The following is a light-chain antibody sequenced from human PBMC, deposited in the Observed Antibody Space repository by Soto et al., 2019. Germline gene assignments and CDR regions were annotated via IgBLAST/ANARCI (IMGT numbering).Light chain of an antibody. CDR1: QSVSTY. Sequence: EIVLTQSPATLSLSPGERATLSCRASQSVSTYLAWYQQKPGQAPRLLIYDVSEKATGIPARFSGSGSGTDFTLTIGSLEPEDFAGYYCQQRGNWPWTFGQGTKVELK. V-gene: IGKV3-11*01. J-gene: IGKJ1*01. CDR3: QQRGNWPWT. CDR2: DVS.